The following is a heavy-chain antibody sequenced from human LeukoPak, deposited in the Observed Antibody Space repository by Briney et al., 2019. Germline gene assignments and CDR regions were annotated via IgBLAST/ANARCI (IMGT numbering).Heavy chain of an antibody. CDR1: GFTLSDYA. Sequence: GGSLRLSCEASGFTLSDYAMHWVRQAPGKGLEWVAVISRDGSDKNYADSVKGRFTISRDNSKNTLYLQMNSLRAEDTAVYYCARVRSTVVTWVAFDIWGQGTMVTVSS. V-gene: IGHV3-30*03. D-gene: IGHD4-23*01. J-gene: IGHJ3*02. CDR2: ISRDGSDK. CDR3: ARVRSTVVTWVAFDI.